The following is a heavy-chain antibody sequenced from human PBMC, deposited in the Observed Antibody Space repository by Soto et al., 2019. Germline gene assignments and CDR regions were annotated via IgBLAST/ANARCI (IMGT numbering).Heavy chain of an antibody. D-gene: IGHD4-17*01. Sequence: QVQLVQSGAEVKKPGSSVPVSCKASGGTFSTYGMNWVRLAPGQGLEWLGGIIPKFGTTNYAQKFQGRVTITADESTNTAYMELNYLRSEDTAVYFCARELDPYYGGNSLSLDYWGQGTLVTVSS. CDR3: ARELDPYYGGNSLSLDY. CDR1: GGTFSTYG. V-gene: IGHV1-69*13. CDR2: IIPKFGTT. J-gene: IGHJ4*02.